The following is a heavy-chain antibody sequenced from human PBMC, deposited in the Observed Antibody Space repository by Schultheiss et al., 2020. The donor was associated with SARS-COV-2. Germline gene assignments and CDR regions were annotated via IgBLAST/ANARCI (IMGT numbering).Heavy chain of an antibody. CDR3: ARGVRLEWLLHYYYYYGMDV. J-gene: IGHJ6*02. V-gene: IGHV4-31*03. D-gene: IGHD3-3*01. Sequence: SETLSLTCTVSGGSISSGGYYWSWIRQPPRKGLEWIGYIHYSGSTYYNPSLRSRVTISIDTSKNQFSLKLSSVTAADTAVYHCARGVRLEWLLHYYYYYGMDVWGQGTTVTVSS. CDR1: GGSISSGGYY. CDR2: IHYSGST.